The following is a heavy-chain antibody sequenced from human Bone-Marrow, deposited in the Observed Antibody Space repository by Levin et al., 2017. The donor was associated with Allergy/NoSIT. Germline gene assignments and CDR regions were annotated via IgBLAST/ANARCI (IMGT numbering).Heavy chain of an antibody. CDR1: GFTFSSYE. CDR3: ARVPPYDYGDYYFDY. J-gene: IGHJ4*02. CDR2: ISSSGSTI. Sequence: SCAASGFTFSSYEMNWVRQAPGKGLEWVSYISSSGSTIYYADSVKGRFTISRDNAKNSLYLQMNSLRAEDTAVYYCARVPPYDYGDYYFDYWGQGTLVTVSS. V-gene: IGHV3-48*03. D-gene: IGHD4-17*01.